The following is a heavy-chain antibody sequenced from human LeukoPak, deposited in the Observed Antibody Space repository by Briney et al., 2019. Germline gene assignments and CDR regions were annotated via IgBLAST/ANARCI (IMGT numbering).Heavy chain of an antibody. Sequence: ASVKVSCKASGYTFTSYGISWVRQAPGQGLEWMGWISAYYGNTNYAQKLQGRVTMTTDTSTSTAYMELRSLRSDDTAVYYCARGYDSSGWYYYYYYGMDVWGQGTTVTVSS. CDR1: GYTFTSYG. CDR3: ARGYDSSGWYYYYYYGMDV. D-gene: IGHD6-19*01. J-gene: IGHJ6*02. CDR2: ISAYYGNT. V-gene: IGHV1-18*01.